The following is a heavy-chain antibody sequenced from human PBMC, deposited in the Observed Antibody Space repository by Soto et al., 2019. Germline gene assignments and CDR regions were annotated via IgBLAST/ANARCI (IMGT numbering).Heavy chain of an antibody. CDR1: GYTFTSYD. CDR3: ARGDPEDYYDSSGYYIGAFDI. CDR2: MNPNSGNT. V-gene: IGHV1-8*01. J-gene: IGHJ3*02. Sequence: GASVKVSCKASGYTFTSYDINWVRQATGQGLEWMGWMNPNSGNTGYAQKFQGRVTITADQSTSTAYMELSSLRSEDTAVYYCARGDPEDYYDSSGYYIGAFDIWGQGTMVTVSS. D-gene: IGHD3-22*01.